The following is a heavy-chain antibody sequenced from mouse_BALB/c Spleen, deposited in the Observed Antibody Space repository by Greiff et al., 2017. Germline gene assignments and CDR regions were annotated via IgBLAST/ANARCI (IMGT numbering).Heavy chain of an antibody. CDR3: ARAGGGYAMDY. J-gene: IGHJ4*01. V-gene: IGHV14-3*02. CDR2: IDPANGNT. Sequence: EVQLQQSGAELVKPGASVKLSCTASGFNIKDTYMHWVKQRPEQGLEWIGRIDPANGNTKYDPKFQGKATITADTSSNTAYLQLSSLTSEDTAVYYGARAGGGYAMDYWGQGTSVTVSS. CDR1: GFNIKDTY.